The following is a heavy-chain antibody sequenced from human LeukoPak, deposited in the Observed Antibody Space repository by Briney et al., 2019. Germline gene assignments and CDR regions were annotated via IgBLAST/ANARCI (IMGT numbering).Heavy chain of an antibody. D-gene: IGHD2/OR15-2a*01. CDR2: IYYTGST. Sequence: PSETLSLTCTVSGVSISSDSYYWGWIRQPPGKGLEWIGSIYYTGSTGYNPSLKSRVTISIDTSKNQFSLKLTSVTAADTAVYYCARDCGEYYFDYWGQGTLVTVSS. CDR3: ARDCGEYYFDY. V-gene: IGHV4-39*07. CDR1: GVSISSDSYY. J-gene: IGHJ4*02.